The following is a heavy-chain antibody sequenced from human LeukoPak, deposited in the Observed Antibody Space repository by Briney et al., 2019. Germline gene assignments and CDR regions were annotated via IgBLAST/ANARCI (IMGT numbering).Heavy chain of an antibody. CDR1: GGSISSYY. V-gene: IGHV4-59*01. D-gene: IGHD6-19*01. CDR3: ARRGIMALAGGLDF. CDR2: IYYSGST. J-gene: IGHJ4*02. Sequence: SETLSLTCTVSGGSISSYYWSWIRQPPGKGLEWIGYIYYSGSTNYNPSLKSRVTISVDTSKNQFSLKLSSVTAADTAVYYCARRGIMALAGGLDFWGQGTLVTVSS.